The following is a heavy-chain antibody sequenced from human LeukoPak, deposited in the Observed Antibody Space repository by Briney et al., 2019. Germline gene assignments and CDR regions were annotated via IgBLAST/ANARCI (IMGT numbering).Heavy chain of an antibody. D-gene: IGHD6-13*01. V-gene: IGHV3-21*01. CDR2: ISSTSTYI. Sequence: GGSLRLSCADSGVSFSSYSMNWARQAPGKGLEWVSSISSTSTYIYYADSVKGRFTISRDNSKNSLYLQMNSLRAEDTAVYYCARPYTSSPGDYGMDVWGKGTTVTVSS. CDR1: GVSFSSYS. CDR3: ARPYTSSPGDYGMDV. J-gene: IGHJ6*04.